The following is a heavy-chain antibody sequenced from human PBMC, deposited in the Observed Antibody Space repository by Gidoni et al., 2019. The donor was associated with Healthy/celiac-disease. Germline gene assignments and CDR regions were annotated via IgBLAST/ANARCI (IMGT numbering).Heavy chain of an antibody. Sequence: QVQLLQSGAAVQKPGSSVKVSCKASGGTFSSYAIRWVRQAPGQGLEWMGGIIPIFGTANYAQKFQGRVTITADESTSTAYMELSSLRSEDTAVYYCASDIVVVVAATRKDDAFDIWGQGTMVTVSS. CDR1: GGTFSSYA. V-gene: IGHV1-69*01. J-gene: IGHJ3*02. CDR2: IIPIFGTA. CDR3: ASDIVVVVAATRKDDAFDI. D-gene: IGHD2-15*01.